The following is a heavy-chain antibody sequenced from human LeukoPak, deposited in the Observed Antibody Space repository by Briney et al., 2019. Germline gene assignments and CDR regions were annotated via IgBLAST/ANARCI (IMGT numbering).Heavy chain of an antibody. J-gene: IGHJ6*03. D-gene: IGHD2-21*01. CDR1: GGSISSGDYY. Sequence: KSSQTLSLTCTVSGGSISSGDYYWSWIRQPPGKGLEWIGYIYYSGSTYYNPSLKSRVTISVDTSKNQFSLKLSSVTAADTAVYYCARVSGGDHYYYYYMDVWGKGTTVTVSS. CDR3: ARVSGGDHYYYYYMDV. V-gene: IGHV4-30-4*08. CDR2: IYYSGST.